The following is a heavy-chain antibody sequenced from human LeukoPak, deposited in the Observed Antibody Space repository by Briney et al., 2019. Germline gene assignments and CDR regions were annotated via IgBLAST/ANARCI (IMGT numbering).Heavy chain of an antibody. CDR1: GFTFSSYW. V-gene: IGHV3-7*03. CDR2: IKHNGNVN. CDR3: ARGGGLDV. Sequence: GGSLRLSCAASGFTFSSYWMNWARQAPGKGLEWVASIKHNGNVNYYVDSVKRRFTISRDNATNSLYLQMSNLRAEDTAVYFCARGGGLDVWGQGATVTVSS. J-gene: IGHJ6*02. D-gene: IGHD3-16*01.